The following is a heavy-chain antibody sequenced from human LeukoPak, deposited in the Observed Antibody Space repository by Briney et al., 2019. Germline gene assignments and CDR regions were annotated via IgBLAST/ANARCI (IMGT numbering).Heavy chain of an antibody. CDR1: GGSISSGSYY. D-gene: IGHD2-2*02. CDR2: IYTSGST. J-gene: IGHJ4*02. Sequence: PSETLSLTCTVSGGSISSGSYYWSWIRQPAGKGLEWIGRIYTSGSTNYNPSLNSRVTISVDTYKNQFSLKLSSVAAADTAVYYCARVCSSTSCYTKGFVDYWGQGTLVTVSS. CDR3: ARVCSSTSCYTKGFVDY. V-gene: IGHV4-61*02.